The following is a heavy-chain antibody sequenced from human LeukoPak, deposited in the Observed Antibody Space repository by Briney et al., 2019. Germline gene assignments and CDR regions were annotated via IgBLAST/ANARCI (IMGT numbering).Heavy chain of an antibody. D-gene: IGHD3-10*01. CDR2: ISYSGVT. J-gene: IGHJ4*02. CDR1: GGSISSYY. CDR3: ATSDMVSYYFDY. Sequence: SETLSLTCTVSGGSISSYYWTWIRLPPGKGLEWVGLISYSGVTKYNSSLQSRVTMSLDASNSQFSLKLSSVTAADTAVYYCATSDMVSYYFDYWGQGTLVTVSS. V-gene: IGHV4-59*08.